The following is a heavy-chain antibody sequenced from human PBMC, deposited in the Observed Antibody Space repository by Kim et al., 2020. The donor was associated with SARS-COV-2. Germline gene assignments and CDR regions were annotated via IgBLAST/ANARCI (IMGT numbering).Heavy chain of an antibody. CDR1: GFTFSSYS. CDR3: ARDYGDYGVYPVGY. D-gene: IGHD4-17*01. V-gene: IGHV3-21*01. Sequence: GGSLRRSCAASGFTFSSYSMNWVRQAPGKGLEWVSSISSSSSYIYYADSVKGRFTISRDNAKNSLYLQMNSLRAEDTAVYYCARDYGDYGVYPVGYWGQGTLVTVSS. J-gene: IGHJ4*02. CDR2: ISSSSSYI.